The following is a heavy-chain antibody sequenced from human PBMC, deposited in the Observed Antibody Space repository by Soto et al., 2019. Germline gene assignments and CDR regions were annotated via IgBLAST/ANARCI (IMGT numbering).Heavy chain of an antibody. Sequence: QPLTKTVSGGYIGSGDYHWSWISQPPGKGLEWIGYIYYTGSTNYNPSLKSRITMSVDTSKDQFSLNLTSVTAADTAVYYCARDRGGSYSIPSVYWGQGTLVTVTS. CDR3: ARDRGGSYSIPSVY. D-gene: IGHD1-26*01. V-gene: IGHV4-30-4*01. CDR2: IYYTGST. J-gene: IGHJ4*02. CDR1: GGYIGSGDYH.